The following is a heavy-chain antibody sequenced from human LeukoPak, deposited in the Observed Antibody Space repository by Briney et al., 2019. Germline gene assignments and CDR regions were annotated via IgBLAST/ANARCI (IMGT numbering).Heavy chain of an antibody. V-gene: IGHV3-74*01. CDR2: IHSDGSST. CDR3: ARAMVGGYSYGSPSDY. CDR1: GFTFSSYW. Sequence: GGSLRLSCAASGFTFSSYWMHWVRQAPGKGLVWVSRIHSDGSSTTYADSVKGRFTISRDNAKNTLYLQMNSLRAEDTAVYYCARAMVGGYSYGSPSDYWGQGTLVTVSS. J-gene: IGHJ4*02. D-gene: IGHD5-18*01.